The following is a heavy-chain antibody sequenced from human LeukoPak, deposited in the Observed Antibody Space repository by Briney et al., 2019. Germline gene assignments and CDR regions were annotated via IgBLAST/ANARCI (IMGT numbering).Heavy chain of an antibody. CDR1: GGSISSGSYY. CDR3: ARAPAAPLDYYYYYMDV. V-gene: IGHV4-61*02. J-gene: IGHJ6*03. Sequence: PSETLSLTCTVSGGSISSGSYYWSWIRQPDGKGLEWIGRIYTSGSTNYNPSLKSRVTISVDTSKNQFSLKLSSVTAADTAVYYCARAPAAPLDYYYYYMDVWGKGTTVTVSS. CDR2: IYTSGST. D-gene: IGHD2-2*01.